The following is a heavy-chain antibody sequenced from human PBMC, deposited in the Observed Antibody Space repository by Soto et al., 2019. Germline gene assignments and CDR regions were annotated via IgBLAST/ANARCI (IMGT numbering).Heavy chain of an antibody. J-gene: IGHJ1*01. V-gene: IGHV1-69*02. CDR1: GGTFSSYT. Sequence: QVQMVQSGAEVKKPGSSVKVSCKASGGTFSSYTISWLRQAPVQGLEWMGMIIPILGIANYAQKFPGRVTINADKHVISAYMKLRSLRSEDTAVYCCESDKAESSWDDNWGHGTMVTVSS. D-gene: IGHD6-13*01. CDR3: ESDKAESSWDDN. CDR2: IIPILGIA.